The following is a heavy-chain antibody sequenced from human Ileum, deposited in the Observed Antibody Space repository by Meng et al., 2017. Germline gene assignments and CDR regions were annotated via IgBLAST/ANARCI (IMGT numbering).Heavy chain of an antibody. J-gene: IGHJ3*02. Sequence: SETLSLTCTVSGGSISSGSYYWSWIRQPAGKGLEWIGRIYTSGSTNYNPSLKSRVTISVDTSKNQFSLKLSSVTAADTAVYYCARARAWGARDAFDIWGQGTTVTVSS. CDR3: ARARAWGARDAFDI. CDR1: GGSISSGSYY. CDR2: IYTSGST. V-gene: IGHV4-61*02. D-gene: IGHD1-26*01.